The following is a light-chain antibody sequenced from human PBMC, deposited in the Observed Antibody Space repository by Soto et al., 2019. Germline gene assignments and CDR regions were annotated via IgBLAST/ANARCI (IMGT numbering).Light chain of an antibody. V-gene: IGLV2-8*01. Sequence: QSAMTQPPSASGSPGQSVTISCTGTSSDVGNYNYVSWYQQYPGKAPKLMIYAVNKRPSGVPDRFSGSKSGKTSSLTVSGLQAEDEADYYCASYAAGKNVVFGGGTEVTV. CDR2: AVN. CDR1: SSDVGNYNY. J-gene: IGLJ2*01. CDR3: ASYAAGKNVV.